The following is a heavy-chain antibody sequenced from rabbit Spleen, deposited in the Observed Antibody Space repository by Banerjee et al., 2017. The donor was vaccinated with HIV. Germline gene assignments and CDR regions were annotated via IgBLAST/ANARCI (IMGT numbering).Heavy chain of an antibody. J-gene: IGHJ6*01. CDR2: IDAGSSGFT. CDR1: GISFGISDY. D-gene: IGHD1-1*01. V-gene: IGHV1S40*01. Sequence: QSLEESGGGLVQPEGSLTLTCTASGISFGISDYMCWVRQAPGKGLEWIACIDAGSSGFTYHASWAKGRFTISKTSSTTVTLQMTSLTAADTATYFCARDSSSSFSSYGMDLWGPGTLVPVS. CDR3: ARDSSSSFSSYGMDL.